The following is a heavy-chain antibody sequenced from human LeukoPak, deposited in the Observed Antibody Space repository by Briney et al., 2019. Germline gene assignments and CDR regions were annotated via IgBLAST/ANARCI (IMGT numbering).Heavy chain of an antibody. Sequence: PSETLSLTCTLSGDSITGYYWTWVRQPPGKGLEWIGYVYHTGTSNYNPSVRSRITMSVDTSKNQYSMKLTSVTAADTAVYFCARALDTWSALDYWGLGTLVTVSS. CDR1: GDSITGYY. CDR3: ARALDTWSALDY. CDR2: VYHTGTS. J-gene: IGHJ4*02. D-gene: IGHD5-18*01. V-gene: IGHV4-59*01.